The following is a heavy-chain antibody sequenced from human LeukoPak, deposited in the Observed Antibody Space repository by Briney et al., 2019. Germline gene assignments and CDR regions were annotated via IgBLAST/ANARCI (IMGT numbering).Heavy chain of an antibody. CDR2: TYYKSKRSN. Sequence: SQTLSLTCAISGDSVSSNSAAWNCIIQSPSRSLQWLGRTYYKSKRSNDYAVSVKSRITINPDTSKNQFSLQLNSVTPEDTAEYYCAREDRYYDFWSGYSGLARTHMDVWGKGTTVTVSS. V-gene: IGHV6-1*01. J-gene: IGHJ6*04. CDR3: AREDRYYDFWSGYSGLARTHMDV. D-gene: IGHD3-3*01. CDR1: GDSVSSNSAA.